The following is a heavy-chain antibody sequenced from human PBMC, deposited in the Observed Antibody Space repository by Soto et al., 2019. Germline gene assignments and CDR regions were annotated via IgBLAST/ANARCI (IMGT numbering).Heavy chain of an antibody. J-gene: IGHJ6*02. Sequence: ASVKVSCKVSGYTLTELSMHWVRQAPGKGPEWMGGFDPEDGETIYAQKFQGRVTITADESTSTAYMELSSLRSEDTAVYYCARAQGGYYDSSGYYYPPFGMDVWGQGTTVTVSS. D-gene: IGHD3-22*01. CDR1: GYTLTELS. CDR3: ARAQGGYYDSSGYYYPPFGMDV. CDR2: FDPEDGET. V-gene: IGHV1-24*01.